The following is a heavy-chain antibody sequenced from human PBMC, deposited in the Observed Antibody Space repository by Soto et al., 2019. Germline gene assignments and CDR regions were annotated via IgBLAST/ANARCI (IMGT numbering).Heavy chain of an antibody. CDR1: GYTFTSYD. CDR2: MNPNSGNT. CDR3: ARFYCSGGSCWAGE. Sequence: ASVKVSCKASGYTFTSYDINWVRQATGQGLEWMGWMNPNSGNTGYAQKFQGRVTMTRNTSISTAYMELSSLRSEDTAVYYCARFYCSGGSCWAGEWGQRTLVTVSS. V-gene: IGHV1-8*01. J-gene: IGHJ4*02. D-gene: IGHD2-15*01.